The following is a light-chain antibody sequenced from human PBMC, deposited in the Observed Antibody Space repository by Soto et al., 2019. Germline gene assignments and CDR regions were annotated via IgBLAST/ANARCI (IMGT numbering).Light chain of an antibody. CDR1: SSNIGSNY. CDR2: RNN. V-gene: IGLV1-47*01. CDR3: AAWDDSLSGYAV. Sequence: QSVLTQPPSASGTPGQRVTISCSGSSSNIGSNYVYWYQQLPGTAPNLLIYRNNQRPSGVPDRFSGSKSGTSASLAISGLRSEDEADYYCAAWDDSLSGYAVFGGGTKVTVL. J-gene: IGLJ7*01.